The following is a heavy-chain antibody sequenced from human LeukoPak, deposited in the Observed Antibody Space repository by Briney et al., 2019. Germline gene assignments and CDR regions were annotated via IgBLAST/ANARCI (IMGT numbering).Heavy chain of an antibody. V-gene: IGHV1-18*01. CDR2: ISAYNGNT. CDR1: GYTFTSYG. D-gene: IGHD6-13*01. J-gene: IGHJ6*02. CDR3: ARTSPYSSSWNYYYYGMDV. Sequence: ASVKVSCKASGYTFTSYGISWVRQAPGQGLEWMEWISAYNGNTNYAQKLQGRVTMTTDTSTSTAYMELRSLRSDDTAVYYCARTSPYSSSWNYYYYGMDVWGQGTTVTVSS.